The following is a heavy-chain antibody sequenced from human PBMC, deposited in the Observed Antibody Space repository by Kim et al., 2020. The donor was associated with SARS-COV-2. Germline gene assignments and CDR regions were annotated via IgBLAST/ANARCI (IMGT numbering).Heavy chain of an antibody. D-gene: IGHD3-9*01. Sequence: GGSLRLSCDASGFDFNVYGMHWVRQAPGKGLEWVSVISYDGSSQHYADSVKGRFSISRDNSENTVYLEMHNLRAEDTAVYYCAKQFLRYFDWLATNFFDYWGQGTLVTVSS. CDR3: AKQFLRYFDWLATNFFDY. V-gene: IGHV3-30*18. J-gene: IGHJ4*02. CDR1: GFDFNVYG. CDR2: ISYDGSSQ.